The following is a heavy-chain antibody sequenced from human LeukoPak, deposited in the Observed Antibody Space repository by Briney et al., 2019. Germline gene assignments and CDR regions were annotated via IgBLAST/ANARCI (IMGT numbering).Heavy chain of an antibody. CDR2: INHSGST. J-gene: IGHJ4*02. D-gene: IGHD3-10*01. V-gene: IGHV4-34*01. CDR3: ASYYYGSGSYYTSRREFDY. Sequence: SETLSLTCAVYGGSFSGYYWSWIRQPPGKGLEWIGEINHSGSTNYNPSLKSRVTISVDTSKNQFSLKLSSVTAADTAVYYCASYYYGSGSYYTSRREFDYWGQGTLVTVSS. CDR1: GGSFSGYY.